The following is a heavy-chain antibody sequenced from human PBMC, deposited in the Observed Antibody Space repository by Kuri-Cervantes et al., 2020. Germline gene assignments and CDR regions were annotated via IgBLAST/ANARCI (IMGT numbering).Heavy chain of an antibody. CDR2: INAGNGNT. J-gene: IGHJ5*02. Sequence: ASVKVSCKASGYTFTSYAMHWVRQAPGQRLEWMGWINAGNGNTKYSQKFQGRVTITRDTSASTAYMELSSLRSEDTAVYYCATFISSYYDFPGFDPWGQGTLVTVSS. CDR3: ATFISSYYDFPGFDP. D-gene: IGHD3-3*01. V-gene: IGHV1-3*01. CDR1: GYTFTSYA.